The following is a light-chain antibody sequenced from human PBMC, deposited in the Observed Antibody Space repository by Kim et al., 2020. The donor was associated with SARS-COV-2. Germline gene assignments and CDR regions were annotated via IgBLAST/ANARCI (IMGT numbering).Light chain of an antibody. V-gene: IGLV4-69*01. CDR1: SGHSPYA. CDR2: VNSDGSH. Sequence: SVKLTCTLSSGHSPYAIAWHQQQPEKGPRYLMKVNSDGSHSKGDGIPDRFSGSSSGAERYLTISSLHSEDEADYYCQTWDSGPWVFGGGTKLTVL. J-gene: IGLJ3*02. CDR3: QTWDSGPWV.